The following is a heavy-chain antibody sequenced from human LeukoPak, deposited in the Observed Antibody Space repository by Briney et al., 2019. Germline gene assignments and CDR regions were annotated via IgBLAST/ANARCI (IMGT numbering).Heavy chain of an antibody. J-gene: IGHJ4*02. V-gene: IGHV1-2*02. D-gene: IGHD7-27*01. CDR2: INPNSGGT. Sequence: ASVKVSCKASGYTFTGYYMHWVRQPPGQGLEWMGWINPNSGGTNYAQKFQGRVTMNRDTSISTAYMELGRLRSDDTAVYYCARDRGLGRTYYYFDYWGQGTLVTVSS. CDR3: ARDRGLGRTYYYFDY. CDR1: GYTFTGYY.